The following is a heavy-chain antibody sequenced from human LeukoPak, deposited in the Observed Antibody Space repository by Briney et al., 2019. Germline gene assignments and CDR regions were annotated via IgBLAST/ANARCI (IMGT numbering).Heavy chain of an antibody. CDR3: ARTHDFWSGYSGYFDY. V-gene: IGHV1-18*01. CDR2: ISAYNGNT. D-gene: IGHD3-3*01. J-gene: IGHJ4*02. CDR1: GYTFTSYG. Sequence: ASVKVSCKASGYTFTSYGISWVRQAPGQGLEWMGWISAYNGNTNYAQKLQGRVTMTTDTSTSTVYMELSSLRSEDTAVYYCARTHDFWSGYSGYFDYWGQGTLVTVSS.